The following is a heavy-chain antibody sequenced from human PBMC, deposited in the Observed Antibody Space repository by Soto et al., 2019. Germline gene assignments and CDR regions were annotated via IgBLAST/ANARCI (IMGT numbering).Heavy chain of an antibody. CDR3: GRVVEGATRHTDSDS. J-gene: IGHJ5*02. Sequence: LSLTCAVSGVSIHNSHSFWGWIRQPPGKGLEFIGSVYYSGGSHYNPSLKGRVTISVDTSNNQVSLRVNSVTAADTAVYYCGRVVEGATRHTDSDSWGQGMLVTVSS. V-gene: IGHV4-39*02. CDR2: VYYSGGS. CDR1: GVSIHNSHSF. D-gene: IGHD2-15*01.